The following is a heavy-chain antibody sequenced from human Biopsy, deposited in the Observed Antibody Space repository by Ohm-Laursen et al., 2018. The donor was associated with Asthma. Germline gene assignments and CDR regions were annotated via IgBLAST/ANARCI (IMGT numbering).Heavy chain of an antibody. J-gene: IGHJ6*02. CDR2: IITVFGTT. D-gene: IGHD6-19*01. V-gene: IGHV1-69*01. CDR3: ARCQVGYSSDWSLLLKKIYYSGMDV. Sequence: SSVKVSCKAPGGTFSNFAIRWVRQAPGQGLEWLGGIITVFGTTNYEQKFQGRVTITADESTSTAYMEVTSLRSEDTAIYYCARCQVGYSSDWSLLLKKIYYSGMDVWGQGTAVTVSS. CDR1: GGTFSNFA.